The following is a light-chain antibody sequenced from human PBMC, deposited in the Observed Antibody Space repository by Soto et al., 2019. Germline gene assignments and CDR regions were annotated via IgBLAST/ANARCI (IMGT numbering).Light chain of an antibody. CDR1: SSNIGSYT. J-gene: IGLJ2*01. CDR3: AAWDDSLNGGV. Sequence: QSVLTQPPSASGTPGQRVTISCSGSSSNIGSYTVNWYQQLPGTAPKLLIYSNNQRPSGVPDRFSGSKSGTSVSLAISGLQSEDEADYYCAAWDDSLNGGVFGGGTKVTVL. V-gene: IGLV1-44*01. CDR2: SNN.